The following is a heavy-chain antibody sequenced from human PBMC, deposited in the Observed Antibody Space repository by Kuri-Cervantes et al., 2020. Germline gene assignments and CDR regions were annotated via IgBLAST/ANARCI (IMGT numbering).Heavy chain of an antibody. V-gene: IGHV2-70*12. J-gene: IGHJ5*02. Sequence: SGPTLVKPTQTLTLTCTFSGFSLSTHGMCVSWIRQPPGKALEWLALIDWENDKYYTTSLKTRLTISKDTSKNQVVLTMTNMDPVDTATYYCAHRRTGYSSSWSWFDPWGQGTLVTDSS. D-gene: IGHD6-13*01. CDR2: IDWENDK. CDR1: GFSLSTHGMC. CDR3: AHRRTGYSSSWSWFDP.